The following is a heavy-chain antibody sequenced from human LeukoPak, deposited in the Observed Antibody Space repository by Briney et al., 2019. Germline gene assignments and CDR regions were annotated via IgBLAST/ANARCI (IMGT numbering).Heavy chain of an antibody. D-gene: IGHD5-12*01. V-gene: IGHV3-7*01. J-gene: IGHJ4*02. CDR1: GFTFSSYW. CDR3: ARESHKVWWLRLNYFDY. CDR2: IKQDGSDK. Sequence: QPGGSLRLSCAASGFTFSSYWMSWVRQAPGKGLEWVANIKQDGSDKYYVDSVKGRFTISRDNAKNSLYLQMNSLRAEDTAVYYCARESHKVWWLRLNYFDYWGQGTLVTVSS.